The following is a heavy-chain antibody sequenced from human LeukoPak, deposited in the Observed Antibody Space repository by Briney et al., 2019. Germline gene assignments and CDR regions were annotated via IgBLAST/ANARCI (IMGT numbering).Heavy chain of an antibody. CDR1: GFTVSSNY. V-gene: IGHV3-66*01. J-gene: IGHJ4*02. D-gene: IGHD6-19*01. CDR2: IYNGDNT. Sequence: GGSLRLSCAASGFTVSSNYMTWVRQAPGKGLEWVSVIYNGDNTNYADSVKGRLTISRDNSKNTLYLQMNSLRAEDTAVYYCARASQWLAFDYWGQGTLVTVSS. CDR3: ARASQWLAFDY.